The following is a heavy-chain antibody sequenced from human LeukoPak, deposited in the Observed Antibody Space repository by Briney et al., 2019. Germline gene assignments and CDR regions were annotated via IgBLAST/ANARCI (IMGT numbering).Heavy chain of an antibody. D-gene: IGHD6-19*01. CDR2: IRSKANSYAT. CDR3: TRQGSGWYPYFDY. CDR1: GFTFSGSA. J-gene: IGHJ4*02. Sequence: GGSLRLSCAASGFTFSGSAMHWVRQASGKGLEWVGRIRSKANSYATAYAASVQGRFTIARDASKNTAYLQMNSQKTGDTAVYYCTRQGSGWYPYFDYWGQGTLVTVSS. V-gene: IGHV3-73*01.